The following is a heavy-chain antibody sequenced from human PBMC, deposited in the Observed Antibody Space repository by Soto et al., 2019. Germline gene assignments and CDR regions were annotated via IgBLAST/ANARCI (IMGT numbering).Heavy chain of an antibody. CDR2: ISYDGTIT. V-gene: IGHV3-30-3*01. Sequence: PGGSLRLSCAASGFTISKYGMHWVRQAPGKGLEWVAVISYDGTITYYADSVKGRFTISRDNSKNTLYLQMNSLRTEDTAVYYCATTRVGPCSSSICFSGIFDGMDVWGQGTTVTVSS. J-gene: IGHJ6*02. D-gene: IGHD2-2*01. CDR3: ATTRVGPCSSSICFSGIFDGMDV. CDR1: GFTISKYG.